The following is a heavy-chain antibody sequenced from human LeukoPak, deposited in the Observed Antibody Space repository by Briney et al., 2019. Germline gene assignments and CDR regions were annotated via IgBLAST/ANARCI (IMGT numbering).Heavy chain of an antibody. CDR3: ARHLVVTAIPDYYGMDV. Sequence: SETLSLTCAVYGGSFSGYYWSWIRQPPGKGLEWIGEINHSGSTNYNPSLKSRVTISVDTSKNQFSLKLSSVTAADTAVYYCARHLVVTAIPDYYGMDVWGQGTTVTLSS. CDR1: GGSFSGYY. V-gene: IGHV4-34*01. D-gene: IGHD2-21*02. J-gene: IGHJ6*02. CDR2: INHSGST.